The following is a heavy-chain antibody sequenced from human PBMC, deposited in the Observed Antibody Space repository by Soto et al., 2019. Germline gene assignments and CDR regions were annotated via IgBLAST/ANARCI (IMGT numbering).Heavy chain of an antibody. Sequence: QVQLVESGGGVVQPGRSLRLSCAASGITFSGYALHWVRQAPGKGLEWVALISYDGSNKYYADSVKGRVTISRDTSKNTLDLQMNSLRAEDTAVYDCARDGGVNRYFDWASYGMDVWGQGTTVTVSS. CDR2: ISYDGSNK. V-gene: IGHV3-30-3*01. CDR3: ARDGGVNRYFDWASYGMDV. D-gene: IGHD3-9*01. J-gene: IGHJ6*02. CDR1: GITFSGYA.